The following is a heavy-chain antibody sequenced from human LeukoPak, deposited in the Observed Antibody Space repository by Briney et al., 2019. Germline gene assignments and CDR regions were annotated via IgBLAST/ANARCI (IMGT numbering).Heavy chain of an antibody. D-gene: IGHD4-17*01. CDR3: ARHTSLDYGDYRTNWFDP. CDR2: ISTDGSSS. CDR1: GFTFSRYW. J-gene: IGHJ5*02. V-gene: IGHV3-74*01. Sequence: QPGGSLRLSCAASGFTFSRYWMHWLRQGPGKGLVWVSRISTDGSSSTYADSVKGRFTISRDNSKNTLYLQMNSLRAEDTAVYYCARHTSLDYGDYRTNWFDPWGQGTLVTVSS.